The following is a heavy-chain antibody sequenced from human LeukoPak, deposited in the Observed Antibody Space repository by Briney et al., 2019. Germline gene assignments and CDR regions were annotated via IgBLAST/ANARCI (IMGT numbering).Heavy chain of an antibody. CDR3: ARHSGSYSWGEGY. D-gene: IGHD1-26*01. J-gene: IGHJ4*02. CDR2: ISNSGDIA. Sequence: PGGSLRLSCAASGFTFSNYAMSWVRQAPGKGLEWVSGISNSGDIAYYADSVKGRFTISRDNSKNTLYLQMNSLRAEDTAVFYCARHSGSYSWGEGYWGQGTLVTVSS. CDR1: GFTFSNYA. V-gene: IGHV3-23*01.